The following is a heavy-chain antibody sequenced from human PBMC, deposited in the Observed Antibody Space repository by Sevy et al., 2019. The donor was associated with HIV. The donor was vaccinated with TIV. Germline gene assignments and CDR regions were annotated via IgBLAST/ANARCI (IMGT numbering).Heavy chain of an antibody. CDR3: AKGFCSGGTCPRDYYYYGMDV. J-gene: IGHJ6*02. CDR1: GFTFSSYA. D-gene: IGHD2-15*01. Sequence: GGSLRLSCAASGFTFSSYAMNWVRQAPGKGLEWVSGLSGSGGSTNYADSVKGRFTITRDNSKNTLYLQMSSLRAEDTAVYYCAKGFCSGGTCPRDYYYYGMDVWGQGTTVTVSS. V-gene: IGHV3-23*01. CDR2: LSGSGGST.